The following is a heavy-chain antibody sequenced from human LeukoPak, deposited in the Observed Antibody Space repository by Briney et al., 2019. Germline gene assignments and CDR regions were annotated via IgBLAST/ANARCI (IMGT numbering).Heavy chain of an antibody. J-gene: IGHJ6*02. CDR3: ARDTVTTIYYGMDV. CDR1: GFTFSSYA. V-gene: IGHV3-30-3*01. CDR2: ISYDGSNK. D-gene: IGHD4-17*01. Sequence: PGGSLRLSCAASGFTFSSYAMHWVRQAPGKGLEWVAVISYDGSNKYYADSVKGRFTISRDNSKNTLYLQMNSLRAEDTAVYYCARDTVTTIYYGMDVWGQGTTVTVSS.